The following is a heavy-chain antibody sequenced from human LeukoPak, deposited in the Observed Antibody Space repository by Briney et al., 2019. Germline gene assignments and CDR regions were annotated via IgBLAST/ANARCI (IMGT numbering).Heavy chain of an antibody. CDR1: GYTLTELS. CDR3: ATEYCSGGSCYSSEYFQH. CDR2: FDPEDGET. D-gene: IGHD2-15*01. V-gene: IGHV1-24*01. Sequence: GASVKVSCKVSGYTLTELSMHWGRQAPGKGLEWKGGFDPEDGETIYAQKFQGRVTMTEDTSTDTAYMELSSLRSEDTAVYYCATEYCSGGSCYSSEYFQHWGQGTLVTVSS. J-gene: IGHJ1*01.